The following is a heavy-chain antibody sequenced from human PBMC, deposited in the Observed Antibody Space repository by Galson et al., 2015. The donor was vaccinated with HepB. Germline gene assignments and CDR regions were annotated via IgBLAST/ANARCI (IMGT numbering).Heavy chain of an antibody. Sequence: SLRLSCAASGFTFSGSAIDWVRQASGEGPEWVGRIRSKANYYATLYVPSLKGRFTISRDDSRNMVYLHMRSLKTEDTAVYYCIRLGDLSGYRSRWGQGTLVTVSS. CDR1: GFTFSGSA. J-gene: IGHJ4*02. D-gene: IGHD3-16*01. CDR2: IRSKANYYAT. V-gene: IGHV3-73*01. CDR3: IRLGDLSGYRSR.